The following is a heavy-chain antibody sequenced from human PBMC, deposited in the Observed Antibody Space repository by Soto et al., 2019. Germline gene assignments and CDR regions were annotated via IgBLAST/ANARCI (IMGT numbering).Heavy chain of an antibody. J-gene: IGHJ3*02. V-gene: IGHV3-30-3*01. CDR1: GFTFSSYA. CDR3: ARVPVAGIAVCGLLGHAFDI. Sequence: QVQLVESGGGVVQPGRSLRLSCAASGFTFSSYAMHWVRQAPGKGLEWVAVISYDGSNKYYADSVKGRFTISRDNSKNTLYLQMNSLRAEDTAVYYCARVPVAGIAVCGLLGHAFDIWGQGTMVTVSS. CDR2: ISYDGSNK. D-gene: IGHD6-19*01.